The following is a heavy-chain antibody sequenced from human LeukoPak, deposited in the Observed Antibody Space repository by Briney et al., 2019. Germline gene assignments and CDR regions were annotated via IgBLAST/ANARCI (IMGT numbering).Heavy chain of an antibody. J-gene: IGHJ4*02. CDR2: ISWNSGSI. CDR3: AKDIGYSYGYYFDY. Sequence: GRSLRLSCAASGFTFDDYAMHWVRQAPGKGLEWVSGISWNSGSIGYADSVKGRFTISRDNAENSLYLQMNSLRAEDTALYYCAKDIGYSYGYYFDYWGQGTLVTVSS. D-gene: IGHD5-18*01. V-gene: IGHV3-9*01. CDR1: GFTFDDYA.